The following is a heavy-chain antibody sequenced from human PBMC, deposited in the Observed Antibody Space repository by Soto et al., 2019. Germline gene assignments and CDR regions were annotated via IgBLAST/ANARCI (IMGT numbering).Heavy chain of an antibody. D-gene: IGHD5-12*01. CDR1: GFTFSSYW. J-gene: IGHJ6*02. Sequence: PGGSLRLSCAASGFTFSSYWMHWVRQAPGKGLVWVSRINSVGSSTNYADSVKGRFTISRDNAQNSLYLQMNSLKAEDTAVYYCAREDFSGSDYYYYYAMDVWGQWTTVTVS. CDR2: INSVGSST. V-gene: IGHV3-74*01. CDR3: AREDFSGSDYYYYYAMDV.